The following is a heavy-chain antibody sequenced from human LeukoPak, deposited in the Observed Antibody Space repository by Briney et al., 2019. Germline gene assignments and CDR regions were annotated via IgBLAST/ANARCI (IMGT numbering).Heavy chain of an antibody. CDR2: IGGGGGGT. Sequence: GGSLRLSCAASGFTFSSYAMSWVRQAPGKGLDWVSTIGGGGGGTYYADSVKGRFTISRDNSKNTLHLQMNSLRVEDTAVYYCAKRIGSCDSISCLYFDHWGQGALVTVSS. CDR3: AKRIGSCDSISCLYFDH. J-gene: IGHJ4*02. D-gene: IGHD2-2*01. V-gene: IGHV3-23*01. CDR1: GFTFSSYA.